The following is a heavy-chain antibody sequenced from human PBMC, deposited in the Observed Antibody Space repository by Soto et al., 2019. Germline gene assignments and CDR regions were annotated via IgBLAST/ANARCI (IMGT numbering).Heavy chain of an antibody. J-gene: IGHJ6*03. CDR1: DGSISGLY. CDR3: ARLRNHDFIDA. V-gene: IGHV4-59*08. CDR2: IYSSGTT. D-gene: IGHD3-3*01. Sequence: QVQLQESGPGLVKPSETLSLTCSVSDGSISGLYWTWVRRPPGKGLEWIGWIYSSGTTNYNPSLRSRVTISVDTSNNQFSLNLSSVTAADTAIYYSARLRNHDFIDAWCKGTTVTVSS.